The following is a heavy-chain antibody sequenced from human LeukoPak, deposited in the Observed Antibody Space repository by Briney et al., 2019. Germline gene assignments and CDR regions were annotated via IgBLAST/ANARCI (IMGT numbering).Heavy chain of an antibody. CDR1: GFSFNAYA. J-gene: IGHJ4*02. CDR2: ISGSGGST. Sequence: GESLRLSCAASGFSFNAYAMSWVRQAPGRGLEWVSGISGSGGSTYYADSVQGRFTISRDNSKNTLYLQMSSLRTEDTAVYYRAKYYHGSGTYSYFDYWGQGTLVTVSS. V-gene: IGHV3-23*01. CDR3: AKYYHGSGTYSYFDY. D-gene: IGHD3-10*01.